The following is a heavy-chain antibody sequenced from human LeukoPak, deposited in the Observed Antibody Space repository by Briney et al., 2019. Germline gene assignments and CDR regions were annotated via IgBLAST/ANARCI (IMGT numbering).Heavy chain of an antibody. Sequence: PSETLSLTCTLSGGSITSSDHYWVWIRQSPGKGLEWIGSVSHSGNTYYKSSLKSRVTVSLDTSKNEFSLILTSVTAADTAEYYCARHLYYSASAFWYIDLWGRGTLVIVSP. V-gene: IGHV4-39*01. CDR3: ARHLYYSASAFWYIDL. CDR1: GGSITSSDHY. J-gene: IGHJ2*01. CDR2: VSHSGNT. D-gene: IGHD3-10*01.